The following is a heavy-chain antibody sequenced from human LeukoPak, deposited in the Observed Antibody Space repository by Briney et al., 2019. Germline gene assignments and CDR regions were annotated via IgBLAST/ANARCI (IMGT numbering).Heavy chain of an antibody. J-gene: IGHJ4*02. CDR3: AKSMVRGVKDFDY. CDR2: ISGSGGST. Sequence: GGSLRLSCGVSGITFSSHSINWVRQAPGKGLEWVSAISGSGGSTYYADSVKGRFTISRDNSKNTLYLQMNSLRAEDTAVYYCAKSMVRGVKDFDYWGQGTLVTVSS. D-gene: IGHD3-10*01. CDR1: GITFSSHS. V-gene: IGHV3-23*01.